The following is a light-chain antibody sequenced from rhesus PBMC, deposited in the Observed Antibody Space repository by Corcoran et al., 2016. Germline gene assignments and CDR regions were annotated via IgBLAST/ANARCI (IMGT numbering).Light chain of an antibody. CDR3: QQYSNGRT. CDR2: GAS. CDR1: QSVSSY. Sequence: EIVMTQSPATLSLSPGERATLSCRASQSVSSYVAWYQQKPEQAPRLLIYGASSRATGIPDRLSGSGSGTDLTLTSSSLEPEDFAVYYCQQYSNGRTFGQGTKVEIK. J-gene: IGKJ1*01. V-gene: IGKV3S9*01.